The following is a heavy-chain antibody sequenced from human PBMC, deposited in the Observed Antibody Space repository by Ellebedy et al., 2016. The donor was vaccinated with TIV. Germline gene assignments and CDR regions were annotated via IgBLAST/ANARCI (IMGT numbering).Heavy chain of an antibody. Sequence: SVKVSCXASGGTFSSYAISWVRQAPGQGLEWMGGIIPIFGTANYAQKFQGRVTITADESTSTAYMELSSLRSEDTAVYYCARGLAVAGRGYGTGYYGMDVWGQGTTVTVSS. J-gene: IGHJ6*02. CDR2: IIPIFGTA. V-gene: IGHV1-69*13. D-gene: IGHD6-19*01. CDR3: ARGLAVAGRGYGTGYYGMDV. CDR1: GGTFSSYA.